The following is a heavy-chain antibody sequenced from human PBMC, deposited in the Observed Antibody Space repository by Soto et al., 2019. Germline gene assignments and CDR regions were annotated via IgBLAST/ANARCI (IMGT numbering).Heavy chain of an antibody. CDR2: IIPIFGTA. J-gene: IGHJ6*02. V-gene: IGHV1-69*13. D-gene: IGHD4-17*01. Sequence: ASVKVSCKASGGTFSSYAISWVRQAPGQELEWMGGIIPIFGTANYAQKFQGRVTITADESTSTAYMELSSLRSEDTAVYYCGWGTTVTTTYYYYYGMDVWGQGTTVTVSS. CDR3: GWGTTVTTTYYYYYGMDV. CDR1: GGTFSSYA.